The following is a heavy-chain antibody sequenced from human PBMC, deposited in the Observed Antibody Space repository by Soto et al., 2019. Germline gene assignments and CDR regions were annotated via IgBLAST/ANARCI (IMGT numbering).Heavy chain of an antibody. CDR3: ATMGTPATGLFYFDY. CDR1: GGSISSGNYY. D-gene: IGHD2-15*01. J-gene: IGHJ4*02. V-gene: IGHV4-30-4*01. Sequence: SETLSLTCAVSGGSISSGNYYWSWIRQPPGKGLEWIGFISYSGSTYYNLSLKSRVTISVDTSKNQFSLNLNFVTAADTAVYYCATMGTPATGLFYFDYWGQGTLVTVSS. CDR2: ISYSGST.